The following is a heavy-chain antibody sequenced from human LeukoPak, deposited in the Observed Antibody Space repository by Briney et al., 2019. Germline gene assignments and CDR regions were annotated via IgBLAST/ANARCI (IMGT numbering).Heavy chain of an antibody. J-gene: IGHJ6*03. Sequence: GGTLRLSCAASGFTFSSYWMSWVRQAPGKGLEWVANIKQDGSEKYYVDSVKGRFTISRDNAKNTLYLQMNSLRAEDTAVYYCATTGYSYYYYYMDVWGKGTTVTISS. V-gene: IGHV3-7*01. D-gene: IGHD5-18*01. CDR1: GFTFSSYW. CDR2: IKQDGSEK. CDR3: ATTGYSYYYYYMDV.